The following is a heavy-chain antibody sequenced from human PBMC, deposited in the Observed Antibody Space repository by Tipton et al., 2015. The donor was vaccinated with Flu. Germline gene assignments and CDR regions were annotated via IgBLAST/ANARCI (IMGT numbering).Heavy chain of an antibody. CDR1: GDSITNDY. D-gene: IGHD4-11*01. Sequence: TLSLTCTVSGDSITNDYWSWIRQPPRMGLEWIGQISNSGSTNYNPSLRSRVTISVDTSKNQLSLRLISVTAADTAMYYCARSLSNFNLYGMGVWGEGTTVTVSS. J-gene: IGHJ6*04. CDR3: ARSLSNFNLYGMGV. CDR2: ISNSGST. V-gene: IGHV4-59*01.